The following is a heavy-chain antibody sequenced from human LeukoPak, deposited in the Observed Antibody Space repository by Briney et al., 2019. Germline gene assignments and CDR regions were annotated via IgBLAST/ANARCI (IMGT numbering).Heavy chain of an antibody. J-gene: IGHJ4*02. CDR1: GFTFSSYW. CDR3: AKIKNDFWSGYYSFDF. Sequence: GGSLRLSCAASGFTFSSYWMSWVRQAPGKGLEWVANIKQDGSEKYYVDSVKGRFTISRDNAKNSLYLQMNSLRAEDTAIYYCAKIKNDFWSGYYSFDFWGQGTLVTVSS. V-gene: IGHV3-7*03. D-gene: IGHD3-3*01. CDR2: IKQDGSEK.